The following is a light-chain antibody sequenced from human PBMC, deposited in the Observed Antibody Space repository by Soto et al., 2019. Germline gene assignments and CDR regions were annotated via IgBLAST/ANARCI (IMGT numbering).Light chain of an antibody. CDR2: GVT. CDR1: SSDVGAYNY. J-gene: IGLJ2*01. CDR3: SSFTTSTTLV. V-gene: IGLV2-14*01. Sequence: QSVLTQPASVSGSPGQSITISCTGTSSDVGAYNYVSWYQQHPGKAPKVMIYGVTNRPSGVSNRFSGSKSGNTASLTISGLQAEDEAEYYCSSFTTSTTLVFGGGTKLTVL.